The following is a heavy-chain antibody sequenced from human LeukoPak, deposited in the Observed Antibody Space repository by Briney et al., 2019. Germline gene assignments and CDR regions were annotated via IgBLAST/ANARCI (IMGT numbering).Heavy chain of an antibody. CDR3: ARDQFYDSRGGYDY. V-gene: IGHV3-23*01. CDR1: GFTFSSHG. J-gene: IGHJ4*02. Sequence: GGTLRLSCAASGFTFSSHGMSWVRQAPGKGLEWVSTISGSGDNTYYADSVKGRFTISRDNSKNTLYLQTNSLRAEDTAVYYCARDQFYDSRGGYDYWGQGTLVTVSS. D-gene: IGHD3-22*01. CDR2: ISGSGDNT.